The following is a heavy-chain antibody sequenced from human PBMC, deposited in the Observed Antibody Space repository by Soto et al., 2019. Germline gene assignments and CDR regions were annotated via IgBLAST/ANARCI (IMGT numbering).Heavy chain of an antibody. V-gene: IGHV1-3*01. CDR2: INAGNGNT. J-gene: IGHJ3*02. Sequence: QVQLVQSGAEVKKPGASVKVSCKASGYTFTNYAMHWVRQAPGQRPEWMGWINAGNGNTKFSQRFQGRVTITRDTSANIDYMELSSLTSEDKAVYYCARAGFCSTTSCSDAFDIWGQGTMVTVSS. D-gene: IGHD2-2*01. CDR1: GYTFTNYA. CDR3: ARAGFCSTTSCSDAFDI.